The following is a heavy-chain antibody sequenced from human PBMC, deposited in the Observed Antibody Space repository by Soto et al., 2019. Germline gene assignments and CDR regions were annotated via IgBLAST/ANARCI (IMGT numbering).Heavy chain of an antibody. CDR1: GFTFSSYG. CDR3: ASEQISGYYYDSSGYYDY. D-gene: IGHD3-22*01. V-gene: IGHV3-33*01. Sequence: PGGSLRLSCAASGFTFSSYGMHWVRQAPGKGLEWVAVIWYDGSNKYYADSVKGRFTISRDNSKNTLYLQMNSLRAEDTAVYYCASEQISGYYYDSSGYYDYWGQGTLVTVSS. CDR2: IWYDGSNK. J-gene: IGHJ4*02.